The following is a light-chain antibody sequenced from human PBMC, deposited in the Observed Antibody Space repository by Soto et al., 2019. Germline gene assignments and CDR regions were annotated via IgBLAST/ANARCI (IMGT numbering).Light chain of an antibody. CDR1: QSISTW. Sequence: DIQMTQSPSTLSASVGDRVIITCRASQSISTWLAWYQQKPGKAPNLLIFDASNLQSGVPLRFSGSGSGTEFTLTISSLQPDDFATYYCQQYNSYRYTFGQGTRLEIK. CDR3: QQYNSYRYT. CDR2: DAS. V-gene: IGKV1-5*01. J-gene: IGKJ2*01.